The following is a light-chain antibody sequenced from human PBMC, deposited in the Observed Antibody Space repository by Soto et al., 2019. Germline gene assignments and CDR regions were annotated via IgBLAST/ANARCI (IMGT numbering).Light chain of an antibody. CDR2: DAS. CDR3: QRTYNAPFT. J-gene: IGKJ3*01. V-gene: IGKV1-33*01. Sequence: DIQMTQSPSSLSASVGDRVTITCQASQDISNNLHWYQVKPGKAPKLLIYDASNLETGVPSRFSGSGSGTDFTFTINSLEPEDVATYYCQRTYNAPFTFGPGTKVSIK. CDR1: QDISNN.